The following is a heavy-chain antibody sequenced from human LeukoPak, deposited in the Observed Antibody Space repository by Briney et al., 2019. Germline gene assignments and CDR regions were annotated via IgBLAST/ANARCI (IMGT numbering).Heavy chain of an antibody. J-gene: IGHJ5*02. Sequence: GGSLRLSCAASGFTFSSYGMNWVRQAPGKGLEWVSGISSSGGGTYYADSVKGRFTISRDNSKNTLYLQMNTLRAEDTAVYYCAKEKKTGYCNTTSCYGGPWSQGTLVTGSS. D-gene: IGHD2-2*01. V-gene: IGHV3-23*01. CDR3: AKEKKTGYCNTTSCYGGP. CDR1: GFTFSSYG. CDR2: ISSSGGGT.